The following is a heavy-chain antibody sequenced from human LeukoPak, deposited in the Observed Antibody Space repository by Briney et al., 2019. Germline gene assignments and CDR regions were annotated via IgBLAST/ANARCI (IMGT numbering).Heavy chain of an antibody. J-gene: IGHJ5*02. CDR2: INPNSGGT. CDR1: GYTFTGYY. Sequence: ASVKVSCKASGYTFTGYYMHWVRQAPGQGLEGMGRINPNSGGTNYAQKFQGRVTMTRDTSISTAYMEPSRLRSDDTAVYYCARTLEGFLEWSGNWFDPWGQGTLVTVSS. CDR3: ARTLEGFLEWSGNWFDP. D-gene: IGHD3-3*01. V-gene: IGHV1-2*06.